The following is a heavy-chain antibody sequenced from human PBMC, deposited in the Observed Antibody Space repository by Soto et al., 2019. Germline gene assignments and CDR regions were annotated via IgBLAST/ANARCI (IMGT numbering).Heavy chain of an antibody. CDR1: GGSIVSGGYS. CDR2: IYEGGNT. Sequence: ASETLSLTCAVSGGSIVSGGYSWSWIRQPPGKGLQWIGHIYEGGNTYYTPSLDSRVTISVDKSKNQFSLRLSSVTAADTAVYFCVRRSPEDAFDIWGQGTLVTVSS. V-gene: IGHV4-30-2*01. CDR3: VRRSPEDAFDI. J-gene: IGHJ3*02.